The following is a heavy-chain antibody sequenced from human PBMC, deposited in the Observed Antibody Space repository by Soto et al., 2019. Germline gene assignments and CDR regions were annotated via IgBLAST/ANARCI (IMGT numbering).Heavy chain of an antibody. CDR1: GFIFSRYG. Sequence: QVQLVESGGGVVQSGGSLRLSCGGSGFIFSRYGMHWVRQAPGKGLEWVTGISYDGGERFYADSVKGRFTISRDNSKNRLDLQMSSLRPEDTAVYYCARDLPLYCRGDCNFDFCGQGTLGTVSS. J-gene: IGHJ4*02. CDR2: ISYDGGER. V-gene: IGHV3-30*03. CDR3: ARDLPLYCRGDCNFDF. D-gene: IGHD2-21*02.